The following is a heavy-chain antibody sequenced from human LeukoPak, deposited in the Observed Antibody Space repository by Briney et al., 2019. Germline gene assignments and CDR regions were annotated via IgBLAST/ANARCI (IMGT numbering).Heavy chain of an antibody. CDR1: GFTFSSYG. V-gene: IGHV3-33*01. D-gene: IGHD3-22*01. CDR3: ARGRVVVTRAYFDY. J-gene: IGHJ4*02. CDR2: IWYDGSNK. Sequence: GGSLRLSCAASGFTFSSYGMHWVRQAPGKGLEWVAVIWYDGSNKYYADSVKGRFTISRDNSKNTLYLPMNSLRAEDTAVYYCARGRVVVTRAYFDYWGQGTLVTVSS.